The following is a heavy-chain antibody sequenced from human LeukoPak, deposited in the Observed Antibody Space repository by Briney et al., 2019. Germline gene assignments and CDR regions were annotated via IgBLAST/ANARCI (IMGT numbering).Heavy chain of an antibody. CDR3: ARGVGSSWFDP. CDR2: MDPVSGGT. J-gene: IGHJ5*02. CDR1: GYTFTAYY. D-gene: IGHD2-15*01. Sequence: ASVKVSCKASGYTFTAYYIHWVRQAPGQGLGWMGWMDPVSGGTNYAQRFQGRVTMTRDSSISTAYIQLSSLRSDDTADTAVYYCARGVGSSWFDPWGQGTLVIVSS. V-gene: IGHV1-2*02.